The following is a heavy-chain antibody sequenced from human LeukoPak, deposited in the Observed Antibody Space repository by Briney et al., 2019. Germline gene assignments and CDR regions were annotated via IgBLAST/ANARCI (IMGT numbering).Heavy chain of an antibody. Sequence: GGSLRLSCAASGFTFSSFGMHWVRQVPGKGLEWVAVIWYDGSNKYYADSVKGRFTISRDNSKNSLYLQMNSLRAEDTSVYYCARGLRWVDYWGQGTLVTVSS. D-gene: IGHD4-23*01. CDR3: ARGLRWVDY. J-gene: IGHJ4*02. V-gene: IGHV3-33*01. CDR1: GFTFSSFG. CDR2: IWYDGSNK.